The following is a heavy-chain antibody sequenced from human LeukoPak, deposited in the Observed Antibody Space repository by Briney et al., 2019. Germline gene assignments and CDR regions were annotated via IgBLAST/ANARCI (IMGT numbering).Heavy chain of an antibody. J-gene: IGHJ4*02. CDR3: ARSEINDYMRF. V-gene: IGHV4-38-2*01. CDR2: IYQSGST. CDR1: GYSIANGYH. D-gene: IGHD4-11*01. Sequence: AETLSLTCSVSGYSIANGYHWAWVRQPPGKRLEWLGSIYQSGSTYDNLSLKSRLTMSVDTSKNQFSLTMRAVTAADTALYYCARSEINDYMRFWGQGILVTVSS.